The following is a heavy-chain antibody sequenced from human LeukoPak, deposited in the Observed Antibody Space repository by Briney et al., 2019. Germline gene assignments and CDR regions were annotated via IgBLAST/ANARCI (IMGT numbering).Heavy chain of an antibody. D-gene: IGHD6-13*01. Sequence: GGSLRLSCAASGFTFSDHYMDWVRQAPGKGLEWVGRTRNKANGYTTEYAESVKGRFTISRDDSRNSLYLQIDSLKIEDTAVYYCARNKGYGSSWTPFNSWGQGTLVTVSS. CDR3: ARNKGYGSSWTPFNS. J-gene: IGHJ4*02. CDR1: GFTFSDHY. CDR2: TRNKANGYTT. V-gene: IGHV3-72*01.